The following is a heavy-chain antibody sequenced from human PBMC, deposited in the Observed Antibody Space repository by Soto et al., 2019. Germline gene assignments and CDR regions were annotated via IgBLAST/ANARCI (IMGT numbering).Heavy chain of an antibody. Sequence: QITLKESGPTLVKPTQTLTLTCTFSGFSLSSSGVGVGWIRQPPGKALEWLALVYWDDDKRYSQSLKSRLTTTKDTSENQVVLTMTNMDPVDTATYYCARGTLGMYRDWGQGTLVTVSS. V-gene: IGHV2-5*02. CDR2: VYWDDDK. D-gene: IGHD3-16*01. J-gene: IGHJ4*02. CDR1: GFSLSSSGVG. CDR3: ARGTLGMYRD.